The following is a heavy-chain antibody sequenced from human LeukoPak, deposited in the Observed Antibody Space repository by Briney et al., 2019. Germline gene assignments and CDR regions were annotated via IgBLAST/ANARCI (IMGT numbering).Heavy chain of an antibody. CDR3: AKEPKRYSSHLP. V-gene: IGHV3-30*02. J-gene: IGHJ5*02. D-gene: IGHD6-13*01. Sequence: GGSLRLSCAASGFTFSSYGMHWFRQAPGKGLEWVAFIRYDGSNKYYADSVKGRFTISRDNSKNTLYLQMNSLRAEDTAVYYCAKEPKRYSSHLPWGQGTLVTVSS. CDR2: IRYDGSNK. CDR1: GFTFSSYG.